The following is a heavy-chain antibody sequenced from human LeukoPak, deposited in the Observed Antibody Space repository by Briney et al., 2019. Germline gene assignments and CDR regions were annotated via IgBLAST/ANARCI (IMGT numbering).Heavy chain of an antibody. J-gene: IGHJ4*02. CDR3: TRVTSWRTGFDY. V-gene: IGHV3-9*01. Sequence: GGSLRLSCAASGFSFEAYGMDWVRQAPGKGLEWVSGITWNSDDMAYADSVKGRFTISRDNAKNCLYLQMNSLTVEDTALYYCTRVTSWRTGFDYWGQGTLVTVSS. CDR1: GFSFEAYG. CDR2: ITWNSDDM. D-gene: IGHD1-1*01.